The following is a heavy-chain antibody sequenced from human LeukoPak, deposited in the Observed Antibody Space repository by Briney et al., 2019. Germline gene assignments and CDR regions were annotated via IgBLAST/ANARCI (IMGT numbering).Heavy chain of an antibody. Sequence: GGSLRLSCAASGFSFSNYDMHWGRQGTGKGLEWVSSIVTAGDTYYPDSVKGRFAISRENAKNTVYLQMNSLRAEDTAPYYCVKDLGDDYENAFDFWGQGTLVTVSS. D-gene: IGHD4-17*01. CDR3: VKDLGDDYENAFDF. J-gene: IGHJ3*01. CDR1: GFSFSNYD. V-gene: IGHV3-13*04. CDR2: IVTAGDT.